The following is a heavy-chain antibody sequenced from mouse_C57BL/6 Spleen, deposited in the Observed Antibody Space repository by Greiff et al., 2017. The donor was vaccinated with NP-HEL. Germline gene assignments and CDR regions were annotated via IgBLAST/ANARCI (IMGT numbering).Heavy chain of an antibody. CDR3: ARPYRGAMDY. D-gene: IGHD2-10*01. J-gene: IGHJ4*01. CDR2: ISSGSSTI. Sequence: EVHLVESGGGLVKPGGSLKLSCAASGFTFSDYGMHWVRQAPEKGLEWVAYISSGSSTIYYADTLKGRFTISRDNAKNTLCLQMTSLRSEDTAMYYCARPYRGAMDYWGQGTSVTVSS. V-gene: IGHV5-17*01. CDR1: GFTFSDYG.